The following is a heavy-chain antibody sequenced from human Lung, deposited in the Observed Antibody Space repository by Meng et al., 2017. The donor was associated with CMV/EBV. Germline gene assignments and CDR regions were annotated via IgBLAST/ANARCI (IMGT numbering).Heavy chain of an antibody. Sequence: SXTXSLXGSVSGDSISSYYWNWIRQSPGKGREWIGSIYYSGRTDYNPSLKSRVTISADTSKNYFSLKLSSVTAADTAVYFCARFLSNYYESRHYRYFDYWGQGXLVTVSS. V-gene: IGHV4-59*01. CDR1: GDSISSYY. D-gene: IGHD3-22*01. J-gene: IGHJ4*02. CDR3: ARFLSNYYESRHYRYFDY. CDR2: IYYSGRT.